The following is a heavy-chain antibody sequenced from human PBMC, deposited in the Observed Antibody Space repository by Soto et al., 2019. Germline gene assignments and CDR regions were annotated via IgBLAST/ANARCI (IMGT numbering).Heavy chain of an antibody. V-gene: IGHV3-64*01. D-gene: IGHD3-10*01. CDR1: GFTFSSYA. CDR2: ISSNGGST. Sequence: LVGSLRLSCAASGFTFSSYAMHWVRQAPGKGLEYVSAISSNGGSTYYANSVKGRFTISRDNSKNTLYLQMGSLRAEDMAVYYCVKETMVRDPGGYYGLDVWGQGTTVTVSS. J-gene: IGHJ6*02. CDR3: VKETMVRDPGGYYGLDV.